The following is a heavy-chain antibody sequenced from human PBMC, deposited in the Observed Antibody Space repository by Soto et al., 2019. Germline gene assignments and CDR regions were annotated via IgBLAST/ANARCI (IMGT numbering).Heavy chain of an antibody. J-gene: IGHJ4*02. V-gene: IGHV4-31*03. Sequence: SETLSLTCTVSGGSINSGGYYWSWIRQHPGKGLEWIGYIYYSGSTFYNPSLKSRVTISLDTSKSQFSLNLSSVTAADTAVYYCARASVLTDYYFDSWGQGTLVTVSS. CDR1: GGSINSGGYY. CDR2: IYYSGST. CDR3: ARASVLTDYYFDS. D-gene: IGHD2-2*01.